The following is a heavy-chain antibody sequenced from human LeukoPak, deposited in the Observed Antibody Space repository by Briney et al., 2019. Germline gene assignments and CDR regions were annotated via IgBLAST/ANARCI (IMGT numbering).Heavy chain of an antibody. CDR2: MYYSGST. CDR1: SGSISSTSYY. J-gene: IGHJ4*02. D-gene: IGHD3-10*01. Sequence: PSEILSLTCTVSSGSISSTSYYWGWIRQPPGMGLEWIGSMYYSGSTYYNPSLKSRVTISVDTSKSQFSLKLSSVTAADTAVYYCGREMRSPRGGFDYWDQGTLVTVSS. CDR3: GREMRSPRGGFDY. V-gene: IGHV4-39*07.